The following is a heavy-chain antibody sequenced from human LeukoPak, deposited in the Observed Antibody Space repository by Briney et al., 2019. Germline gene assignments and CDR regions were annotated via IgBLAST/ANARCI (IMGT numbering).Heavy chain of an antibody. CDR1: GFRVSSNY. CDR3: ARVSYYYYMEV. V-gene: IGHV3-53*01. Sequence: AGGSLRLSCLVSGFRVSSNYLHWVRQAPGKGLEWVSILYSDYSTQYADSVKGRFTISRDNAKNSLYLQMNSLRAEDTAVYYCARVSYYYYMEVWGRGTTVTVSS. CDR2: LYSDYST. J-gene: IGHJ6*03.